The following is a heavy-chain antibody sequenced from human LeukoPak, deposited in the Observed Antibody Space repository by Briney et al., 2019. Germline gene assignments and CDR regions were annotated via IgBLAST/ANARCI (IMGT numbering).Heavy chain of an antibody. Sequence: GGSLRLSCAASGFTFSSYAMSWVRQAPGKGLEWVSAISGSGGSTYYADSVKGRFTISRDNSKSTLYLQMNSLRAEDTAVYYCAKLPRSSSWYYFDYWGQGTLVTVSS. V-gene: IGHV3-23*01. CDR3: AKLPRSSSWYYFDY. D-gene: IGHD6-13*01. CDR2: ISGSGGST. CDR1: GFTFSSYA. J-gene: IGHJ4*02.